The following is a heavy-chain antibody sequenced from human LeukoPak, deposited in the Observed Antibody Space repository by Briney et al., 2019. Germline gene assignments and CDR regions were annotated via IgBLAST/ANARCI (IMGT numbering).Heavy chain of an antibody. J-gene: IGHJ4*02. D-gene: IGHD6-19*01. CDR2: IKQDGSEK. V-gene: IGHV3-7*01. CDR3: AREPPHSSGWREFDY. CDR1: GFTFSSYW. Sequence: GGSLRLSCAASGFTFSSYWMSWVRQAPGKGLEWVANIKQDGSEKYYVDSVKGRFTISRDNAKNSLYLQMNSLRAEDTAVYYCAREPPHSSGWREFDYWGQGTLVTVSS.